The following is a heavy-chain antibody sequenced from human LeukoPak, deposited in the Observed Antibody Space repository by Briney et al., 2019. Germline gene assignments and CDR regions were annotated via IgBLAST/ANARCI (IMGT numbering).Heavy chain of an antibody. D-gene: IGHD3-22*01. CDR1: GGTFSSNG. V-gene: IGHV1-69*05. J-gene: IGHJ4*02. Sequence: SVKVSCKASGGTFSSNGINWVRQAPGQGLEWMGRIIPIFGTANYAQKLQGRVTITTDESTNTAHMELTSLTSEDTAVYYCARGITFYYDNNGYSAFDYWGQGTLVTVSS. CDR3: ARGITFYYDNNGYSAFDY. CDR2: IIPIFGTA.